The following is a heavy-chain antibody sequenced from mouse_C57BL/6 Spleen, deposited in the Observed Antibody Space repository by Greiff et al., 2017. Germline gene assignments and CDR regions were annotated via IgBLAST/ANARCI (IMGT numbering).Heavy chain of an antibody. Sequence: EVQLKQSGPELVKPGASVKISCKASGYSFTDYNMNWVQQSNGKSLEWIGVINPNYGTTSYNQTFKGKATLTVDQSSSTAYMQLNSLTSEDTAVYYGARRGFYDSYNFDYGGKGTTLTVAS. J-gene: IGHJ2*01. CDR1: GYSFTDYN. V-gene: IGHV1-39*01. D-gene: IGHD2-3*01. CDR3: ARRGFYDSYNFDY. CDR2: INPNYGTT.